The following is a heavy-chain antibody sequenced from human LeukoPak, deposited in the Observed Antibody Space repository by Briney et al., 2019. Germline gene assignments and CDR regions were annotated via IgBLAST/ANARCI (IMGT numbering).Heavy chain of an antibody. J-gene: IGHJ3*02. CDR2: IYYSGST. CDR3: ARAVLRGYSYGWGAFDI. V-gene: IGHV4-39*07. Sequence: SETLSLTCTVSGGSISSSSYYWGWIRQPPGQGLEWIGSIYYSGSTYYNPSLKSRVTISVDTSKNQFSLKLSSVTAADAAVYYCARAVLRGYSYGWGAFDIWGQGTMVTVSS. CDR1: GGSISSSSYY. D-gene: IGHD5-18*01.